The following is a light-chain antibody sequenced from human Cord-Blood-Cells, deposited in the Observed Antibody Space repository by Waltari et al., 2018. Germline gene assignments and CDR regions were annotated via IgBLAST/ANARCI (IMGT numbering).Light chain of an antibody. CDR1: SRDVRGYHY. Sequence: QSALTQPAPVSGSPGQSITIPCTGTSRDVRGYHYVSWYQQHPGKAPKLMIYDVSNRPSGVSNRFSGSKSGNTASLTISGLQAEDEADYYCSSYTSSSTWVFGGGTKLTVL. CDR3: SSYTSSSTWV. V-gene: IGLV2-14*01. CDR2: DVS. J-gene: IGLJ3*02.